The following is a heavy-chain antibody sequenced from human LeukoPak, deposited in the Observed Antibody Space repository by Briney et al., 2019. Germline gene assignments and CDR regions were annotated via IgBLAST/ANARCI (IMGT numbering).Heavy chain of an antibody. V-gene: IGHV3-23*01. CDR3: ARDRREQLVARYGMDV. Sequence: GGSLRLSCAASGFTFSSYAMSWVRQAPGKGLEWVSAISGSGGTTHYADSVKGRFTISRDNSKNTMYLQMNSLRAEDTAVYYCARDRREQLVARYGMDVWGQGTTVTVSS. J-gene: IGHJ6*02. CDR1: GFTFSSYA. CDR2: ISGSGGTT. D-gene: IGHD6-13*01.